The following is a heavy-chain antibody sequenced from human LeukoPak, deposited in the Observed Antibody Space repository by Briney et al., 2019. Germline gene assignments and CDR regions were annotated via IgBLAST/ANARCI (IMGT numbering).Heavy chain of an antibody. CDR3: ARAVAVAAFDY. D-gene: IGHD6-19*01. CDR2: ISYDGNDK. Sequence: GGSLRLSCAASGFTFSTSAMHWVRQAPGQGLEWVAVISYDGNDKYYADPVKGRFTISSDNSKSTLYLQMNSLRGEDTAAYYCARAVAVAAFDYWGLGTLVTVSS. J-gene: IGHJ4*02. CDR1: GFTFSTSA. V-gene: IGHV3-30-3*01.